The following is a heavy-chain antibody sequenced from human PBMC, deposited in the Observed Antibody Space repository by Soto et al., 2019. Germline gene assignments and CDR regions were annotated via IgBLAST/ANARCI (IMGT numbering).Heavy chain of an antibody. CDR2: ISAYNGNT. V-gene: IGHV1-18*01. Sequence: ASVKVSCKASGYTFTSYGISWVRQAPGQGLEWMGWISAYNGNTNYAQKLQGRVTMTTDTSTSTAYMELRSLRSDDTAVYYCAQLYYDILTGYYDAFDIWGQGTMVTVSS. J-gene: IGHJ3*02. CDR1: GYTFTSYG. D-gene: IGHD3-9*01. CDR3: AQLYYDILTGYYDAFDI.